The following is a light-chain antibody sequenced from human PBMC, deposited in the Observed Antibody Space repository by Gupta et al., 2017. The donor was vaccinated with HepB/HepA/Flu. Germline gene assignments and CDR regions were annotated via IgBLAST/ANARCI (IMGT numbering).Light chain of an antibody. V-gene: IGKV1-9*01. CDR2: APS. CDR1: QGISNF. Sequence: DVQLTQYPSFLSASVGDRVTITCRASQGISNFLAWYQQKPGKAPELLISAPSTLHLWVPSRRSGSGAGKEVSLTISSREPEDFATYYCQQPHFFPPWSFGQGTKVEIK. J-gene: IGKJ1*01. CDR3: QQPHFFPPWS.